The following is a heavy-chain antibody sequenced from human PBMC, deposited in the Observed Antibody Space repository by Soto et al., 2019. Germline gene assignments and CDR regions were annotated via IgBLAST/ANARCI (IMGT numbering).Heavy chain of an antibody. V-gene: IGHV3-33*01. J-gene: IGHJ4*02. CDR2: IWYDGSNK. Sequence: GGSLRLSCAASGFTFSSYGVHWVRQAPGKGLEWVAVIWYDGSNKYYADSVKGRFTTSRDNSKNTLYLQMNSLRAEDTAVYYCARDPRGKYSYGPDYWGQGTLVTVSS. CDR1: GFTFSSYG. CDR3: ARDPRGKYSYGPDY. D-gene: IGHD5-18*01.